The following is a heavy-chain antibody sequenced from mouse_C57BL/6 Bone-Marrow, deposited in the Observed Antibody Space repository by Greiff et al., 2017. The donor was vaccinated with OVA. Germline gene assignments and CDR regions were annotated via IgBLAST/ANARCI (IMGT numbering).Heavy chain of an antibody. CDR2: IDPETGGT. Sequence: QVQLKESGAELVRPGASVTLSCKALGYTFTDYEMHWVKQTPVHGLEWIGAIDPETGGTAYNQKFKGKAILTADKSSSTAYMELRSLTSEDSAVYYCTRLLYPWFAYWGQGTLVTVSA. CDR1: GYTFTDYE. V-gene: IGHV1-15*01. J-gene: IGHJ3*01. CDR3: TRLLYPWFAY. D-gene: IGHD1-3*01.